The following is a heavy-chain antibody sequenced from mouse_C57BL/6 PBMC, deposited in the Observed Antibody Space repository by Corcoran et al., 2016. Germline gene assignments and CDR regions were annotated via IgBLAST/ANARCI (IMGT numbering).Heavy chain of an antibody. D-gene: IGHD2-2*01. CDR1: GYTFTDYY. Sequence: EVQLQQSGPELVKPGASVKISCKASGYTFTDYYMNWVKQSHGKSLEWIGDINPNNGGTSYNQKFKGKATLTVDKSSSTAYMELRSLTSEDSAVYYCARRGAYGSYAMDYWGQGTSVTVSS. CDR3: ARRGAYGSYAMDY. CDR2: INPNNGGT. V-gene: IGHV1-26*01. J-gene: IGHJ4*01.